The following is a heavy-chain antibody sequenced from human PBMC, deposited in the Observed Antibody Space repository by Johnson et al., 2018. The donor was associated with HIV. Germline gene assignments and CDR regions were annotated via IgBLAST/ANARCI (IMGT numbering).Heavy chain of an antibody. CDR3: ARDQRITIMANTRDAFDI. V-gene: IGHV3-11*04. CDR1: GFTFSDYY. J-gene: IGHJ3*02. D-gene: IGHD3-10*01. Sequence: QVQLVESGGGLVKPGGSLRLYCAASGFTFSDYYMSWIRQAPGKGLEWVSYISSSGSTIYYADSVKGRFTISRDNAKNSLYLQMNSLRAEDTAVYYCARDQRITIMANTRDAFDIWGQGTMVTVSS. CDR2: ISSSGSTI.